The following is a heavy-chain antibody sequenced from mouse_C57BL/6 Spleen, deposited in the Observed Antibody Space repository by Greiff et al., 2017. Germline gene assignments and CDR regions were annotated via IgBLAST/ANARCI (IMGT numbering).Heavy chain of an antibody. CDR2: FYPGSGSI. V-gene: IGHV1-62-2*01. CDR3: AIHERDDGYHGDYFDY. D-gene: IGHD2-3*01. J-gene: IGHJ2*01. CDR1: GYTFTEYT. Sequence: QVQLQQSGAELVKPGASVKLSCKASGYTFTEYTIHWVKQRSGQGLEWIGWFYPGSGSIKYNEKFKDKATLTADKSSSTVYMELSRLTSEDSAVYFCAIHERDDGYHGDYFDYWGQGTTLTVSS.